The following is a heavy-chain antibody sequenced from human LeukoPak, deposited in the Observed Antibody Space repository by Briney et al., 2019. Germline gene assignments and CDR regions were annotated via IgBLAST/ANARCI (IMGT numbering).Heavy chain of an antibody. CDR1: GGSFSGYY. Sequence: PSVTLSLTCAVYGGSFSGYYWSWIRQPPGKGLEWIGEINHSGSTNYNPSLKSRVTISVDTSKNQFSLKLSSVTAADTAVYYCARGRGDGYNWSYWGQGTLVTVSS. CDR3: ARGRGDGYNWSY. D-gene: IGHD5-24*01. V-gene: IGHV4-34*01. CDR2: INHSGST. J-gene: IGHJ4*02.